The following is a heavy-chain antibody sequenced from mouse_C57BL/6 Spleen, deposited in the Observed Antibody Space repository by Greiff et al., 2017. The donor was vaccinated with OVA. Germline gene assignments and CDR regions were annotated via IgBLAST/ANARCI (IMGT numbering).Heavy chain of an antibody. Sequence: EVQLQQSGPELVKPGASVKISCKASGYTFTDYYMNWVKQSHGKSLEWIGDINPNNGGTSYNQKFKGKATLTVDKSSSTAYMELRSLTSEDSAVYYCARYGTFYAMDDWGQGTSVTVSS. D-gene: IGHD1-1*01. V-gene: IGHV1-26*01. CDR2: INPNNGGT. CDR1: GYTFTDYY. CDR3: ARYGTFYAMDD. J-gene: IGHJ4*01.